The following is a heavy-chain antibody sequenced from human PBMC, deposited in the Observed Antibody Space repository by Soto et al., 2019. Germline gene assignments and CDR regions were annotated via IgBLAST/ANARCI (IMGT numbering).Heavy chain of an antibody. CDR1: GFTFSSYG. CDR3: VKDYALHYDILTGYYRGDAFDI. V-gene: IGHV3-30*18. D-gene: IGHD3-9*01. J-gene: IGHJ3*02. CDR2: ISYDGSNK. Sequence: QVQLVESGGGVVQPGRSLRLSCAASGFTFSSYGMHWVRQAPGKGLEWVAVISYDGSNKYYADSVKGRFTISRDNSKNTLYLQMNSLRSVDTAVYYCVKDYALHYDILTGYYRGDAFDIWGQGTMVTVSS.